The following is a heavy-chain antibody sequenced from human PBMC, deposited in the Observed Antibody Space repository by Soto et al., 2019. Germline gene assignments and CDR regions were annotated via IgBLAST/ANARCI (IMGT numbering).Heavy chain of an antibody. CDR2: LIPIFGTA. CDR3: AASPESRYSSGFGIYYNYGMDV. V-gene: IGHV1-69*06. D-gene: IGHD5-18*01. J-gene: IGHJ6*02. CDR1: GDTFSTYA. Sequence: QVQLVQSGAEVKKPGSSVKVSCKASGDTFSTYAISWVRQAPGQGLEWMGVLIPIFGTANHAQKFQGRVTITADKSTTTAYMELSSLRSEDTAVYCCAASPESRYSSGFGIYYNYGMDVWGQGTTVTVSS.